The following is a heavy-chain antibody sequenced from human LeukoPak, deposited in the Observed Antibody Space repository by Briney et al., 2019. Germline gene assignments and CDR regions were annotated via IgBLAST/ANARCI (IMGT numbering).Heavy chain of an antibody. J-gene: IGHJ4*02. D-gene: IGHD5-12*01. CDR3: ARAPVSVAPGYSGYDFSY. CDR1: GYTVTGYY. CDR2: INPNSGGT. V-gene: IGHV1-2*02. Sequence: ASVKVSCKASGYTVTGYYMHWVRQAPGQGLEWMGWINPNSGGTNYAQKFQGRVTMTRDTSISTAYMELSRLRSDDTAVYYCARAPVSVAPGYSGYDFSYWGQGTLVTVSS.